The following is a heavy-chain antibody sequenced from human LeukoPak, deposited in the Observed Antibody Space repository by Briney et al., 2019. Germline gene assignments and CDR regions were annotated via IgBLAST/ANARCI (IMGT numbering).Heavy chain of an antibody. D-gene: IGHD5-24*01. CDR3: AKVEMATNGDY. J-gene: IGHJ4*02. CDR1: GISLSNYA. Sequence: GGSLRLSCVVSGISLSNYAMTWVRQAPGKGLEWVSAISGSGGSTYYADSVKGRFTISRDNSKNTLYLQMNSLRAEDTAVYYCAKVEMATNGDYWGQGTLVTVSS. CDR2: ISGSGGST. V-gene: IGHV3-23*01.